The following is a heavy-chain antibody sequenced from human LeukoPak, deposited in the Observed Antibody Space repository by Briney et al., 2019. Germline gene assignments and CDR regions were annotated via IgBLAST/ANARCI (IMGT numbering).Heavy chain of an antibody. CDR3: ARGTSSWYVYYFDY. J-gene: IGHJ4*02. Sequence: SETLSLTCTVSGGSISSGSYYWSWIRQPAGKGLEWIGRIYTSGSTNYNPSLKSRVTMSVDTSKNQFSLKLSSVTAADTAVYYCARGTSSWYVYYFDYWGQGTLVTVSS. D-gene: IGHD6-13*01. V-gene: IGHV4-61*02. CDR2: IYTSGST. CDR1: GGSISSGSYY.